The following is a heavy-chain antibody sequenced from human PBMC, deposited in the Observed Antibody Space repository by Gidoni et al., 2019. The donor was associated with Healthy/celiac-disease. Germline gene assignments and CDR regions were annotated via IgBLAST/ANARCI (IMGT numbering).Heavy chain of an antibody. CDR3: AKGVRVGYYYYGMDV. CDR1: GFTFSSYA. D-gene: IGHD2-15*01. V-gene: IGHV3-23*01. Sequence: EVQLLESGRGLVQPGGSLRLSCAASGFTFSSYAMSWVRQAPGKGLEWVSAISGSGGSTYYADSVKGRFTSSRDNPKNTLYLQMNSLRAEDTAVYYCAKGVRVGYYYYGMDVWGQGTTVTVSS. CDR2: ISGSGGST. J-gene: IGHJ6*02.